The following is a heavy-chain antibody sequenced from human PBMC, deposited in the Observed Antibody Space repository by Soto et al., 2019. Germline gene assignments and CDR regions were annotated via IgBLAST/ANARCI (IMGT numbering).Heavy chain of an antibody. CDR3: AREVLSRGDYRKPYYYGMDV. CDR2: IWYDGSNK. V-gene: IGHV3-33*01. J-gene: IGHJ6*02. CDR1: GFTFSSYG. Sequence: PGGSLRLSCAASGFTFSSYGMHWVRQAPGKGLEWVAVIWYDGSNKYYADSVKGRFTISRDNSKNTLYLQMNSLRAEDTAVYYCAREVLSRGDYRKPYYYGMDVWGQGTTVTVSS. D-gene: IGHD2-21*01.